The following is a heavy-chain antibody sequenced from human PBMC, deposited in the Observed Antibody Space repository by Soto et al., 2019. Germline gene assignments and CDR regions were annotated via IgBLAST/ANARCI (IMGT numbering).Heavy chain of an antibody. CDR2: IYPGDSDT. J-gene: IGHJ6*02. CDR1: GYSFTSYW. D-gene: IGHD3-10*01. Sequence: GESLKISYKGSGYSFTSYWIGWVRQMTGKGLEWMGIIYPGDSDTRYSPSFQGQVTISADKSISTAYLQWSSLKASDTAMYYCAGGGVRGVITRTRDYYGMDVWGQGTTVTVSS. V-gene: IGHV5-51*01. CDR3: AGGGVRGVITRTRDYYGMDV.